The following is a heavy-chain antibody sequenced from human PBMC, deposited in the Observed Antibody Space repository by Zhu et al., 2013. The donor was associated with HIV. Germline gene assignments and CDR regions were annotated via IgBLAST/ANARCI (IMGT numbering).Heavy chain of an antibody. CDR2: VHYSGIT. Sequence: QVQLQESGPGLVKPSETLSLTCSVSGGSMNNYYWSWIRQPPGKGLEWIGYVHYSGITNYNPSLKSRVTMSVDTSKNQFSLKLSSVTAADTAVYYCATDSSYGDAFDIWGQGTMVTVSS. D-gene: IGHD3-16*01. CDR3: ATDSSYGDAFDI. J-gene: IGHJ3*02. CDR1: GGSMNNYY. V-gene: IGHV4-59*01.